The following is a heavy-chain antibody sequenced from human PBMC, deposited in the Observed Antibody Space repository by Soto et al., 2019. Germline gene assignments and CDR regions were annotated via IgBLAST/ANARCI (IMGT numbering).Heavy chain of an antibody. Sequence: GESLKISCKGSGYSFTSYWIGWVRQMPGKGLEWMGIIYPGDSDTRYSPSFQGQVTISADKSISTAYLQWSSLKASDTAMYYCARFLGIAVAGTGDAFDIWGQGTMVTV. D-gene: IGHD6-19*01. CDR3: ARFLGIAVAGTGDAFDI. CDR2: IYPGDSDT. CDR1: GYSFTSYW. V-gene: IGHV5-51*01. J-gene: IGHJ3*02.